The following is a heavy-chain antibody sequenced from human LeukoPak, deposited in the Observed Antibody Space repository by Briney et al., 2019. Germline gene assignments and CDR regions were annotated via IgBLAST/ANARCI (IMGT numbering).Heavy chain of an antibody. V-gene: IGHV3-53*04. J-gene: IGHJ4*02. D-gene: IGHD6-13*01. CDR3: ASGRPGYSSSCHWY. CDR2: IYSGGST. CDR1: GFTFSNAW. Sequence: GGSLRLSCAASGFTFSNAWMSWVRQAPGKGLEWVSVIYSGGSTYYADSVKGRFTISRHNSKNTLHLQMNSLRAEDTAVYYCASGRPGYSSSCHWYWGQGTLVTVSS.